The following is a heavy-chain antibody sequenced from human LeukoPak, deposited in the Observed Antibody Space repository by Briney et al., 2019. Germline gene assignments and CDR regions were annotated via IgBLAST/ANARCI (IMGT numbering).Heavy chain of an antibody. CDR2: ISAYNGNT. J-gene: IGHJ6*03. V-gene: IGHV1-18*04. CDR1: GYTFSIYN. Sequence: ASVKVSCKASGYTFSIYNMHWVRQAPGQGLEWMGWISAYNGNTNYAQKLQGRVTMTTDTSTSTAYMELRSLRSDDTAVYYCAREDYYYYMDVWGKGTTVTVSS. CDR3: AREDYYYYMDV.